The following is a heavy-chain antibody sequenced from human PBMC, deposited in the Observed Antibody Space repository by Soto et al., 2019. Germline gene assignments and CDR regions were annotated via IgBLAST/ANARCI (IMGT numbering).Heavy chain of an antibody. J-gene: IGHJ4*02. CDR3: AKVRGPDYGDHEAPGIDY. CDR2: IKSKTDAGTS. CDR1: GFTFINAW. Sequence: EVQLVESGGGLVKPGGSLRLSCATSGFTFINAWMTWVRQAPGKGLEWVGRIKSKTDAGTSDYAAPVKGRFTISRDDSENTVYLQMNSLKTEDTAVYYCAKVRGPDYGDHEAPGIDYWGQGTLVTVSS. D-gene: IGHD4-17*01. V-gene: IGHV3-15*01.